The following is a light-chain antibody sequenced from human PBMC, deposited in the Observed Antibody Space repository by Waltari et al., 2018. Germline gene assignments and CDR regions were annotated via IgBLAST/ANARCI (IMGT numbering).Light chain of an antibody. CDR1: SSDVGDYNY. CDR2: HVT. CDR3: CSYAGSHTWV. Sequence: QSALTQPRSVSGSPGQSVTISCTGTSSDVGDYNYVSWYQHHPGKAPQLMIYHVTKRSSGVPDCFSGSKSGNTASLTISGLQAEDEADYYCCSYAGSHTWVFGGGTKLTVL. J-gene: IGLJ3*02. V-gene: IGLV2-11*01.